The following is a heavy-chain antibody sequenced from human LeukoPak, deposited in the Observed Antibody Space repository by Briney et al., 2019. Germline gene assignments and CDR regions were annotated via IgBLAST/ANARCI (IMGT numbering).Heavy chain of an antibody. D-gene: IGHD3-10*01. J-gene: IGHJ4*02. V-gene: IGHV3-23*01. Sequence: GGSLTLSCAASGFTFSSYAMSWVRQAPGKGLEWVSAISGSGGSTYYADSVKGRFTITRDNSKNTPYLQMNSLGDRDGAVYDCAKVLWGPGGYDYWGQGTLVTVSS. CDR2: ISGSGGST. CDR3: AKVLWGPGGYDY. CDR1: GFTFSSYA.